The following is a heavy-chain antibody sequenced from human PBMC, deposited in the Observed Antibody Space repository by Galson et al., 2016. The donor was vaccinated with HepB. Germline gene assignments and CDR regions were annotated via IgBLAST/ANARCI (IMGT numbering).Heavy chain of an antibody. CDR1: AGSISSGGFS. D-gene: IGHD3-22*01. V-gene: IGHV4-30-2*06. CDR3: ARALNDYYYNSGHFDY. Sequence: TLSLTCAVSAGSISSGGFSWNWVRQSPGKGLEWIGGIHHTRRTNYNPSLNSRVAIFVDRSKNNFSLRLSSVTAADTAVYFCARALNDYYYNSGHFDYWGQGILVTVSS. J-gene: IGHJ4*02. CDR2: IHHTRRT.